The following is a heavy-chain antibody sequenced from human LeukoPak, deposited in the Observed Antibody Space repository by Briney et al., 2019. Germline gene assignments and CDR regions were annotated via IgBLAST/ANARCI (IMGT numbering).Heavy chain of an antibody. D-gene: IGHD2/OR15-2a*01. V-gene: IGHV3-7*01. CDR2: IKQDGDDK. Sequence: GGSLRLSCAASAFTFSSYGMHWVRQAPGKGLEWVANIKQDGDDKYYADSVRGRFTISRDNVRNSLYLQMNSLRAEDTGIYCCARDQTLVAIGASGHWGQGTLVTVSS. CDR3: ARDQTLVAIGASGH. CDR1: AFTFSSYG. J-gene: IGHJ4*02.